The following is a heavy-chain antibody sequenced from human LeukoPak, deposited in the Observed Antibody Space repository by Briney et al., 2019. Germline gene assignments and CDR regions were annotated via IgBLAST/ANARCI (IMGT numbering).Heavy chain of an antibody. CDR3: ARDQDWNDRGGLDY. CDR2: ISTSSIYI. CDR1: GFTFSSYT. J-gene: IGHJ4*02. D-gene: IGHD1-1*01. V-gene: IGHV3-21*01. Sequence: PGGSLRLSCAASGFTFSSYTMNWVRQAPGKGLEWVSPISTSSIYIYYTDSLKGRFTISRDNARNSLYLQMNSLRAEDTAVYYCARDQDWNDRGGLDYWGQGTLVTVSS.